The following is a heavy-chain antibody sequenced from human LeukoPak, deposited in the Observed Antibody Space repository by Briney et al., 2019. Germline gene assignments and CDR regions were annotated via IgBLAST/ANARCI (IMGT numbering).Heavy chain of an antibody. J-gene: IGHJ6*03. CDR3: ARGGRWFGELPRYYYHHMDV. D-gene: IGHD3-10*01. V-gene: IGHV4-39*07. Sequence: SETLSLTCTVSGGSISSSSYYWGWIRQPPGKGLEWIAIIYHSGSTYYNPSLKSRVTISVDTSKNQFSLNLSSVTAADTAVYYCARGGRWFGELPRYYYHHMDVWGKGTTVTVSS. CDR2: IYHSGST. CDR1: GGSISSSSYY.